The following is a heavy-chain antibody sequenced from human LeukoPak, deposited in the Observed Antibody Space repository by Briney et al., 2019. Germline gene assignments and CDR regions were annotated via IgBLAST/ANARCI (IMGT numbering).Heavy chain of an antibody. CDR1: GFTFSTYE. V-gene: IGHV3-48*03. CDR2: ISSSGSTI. J-gene: IGHJ4*02. CDR3: ARDNYDSSGPYYFDY. Sequence: GGSLRLSCAASGFTFSTYEMTWVRQSPGKGLEWVSYISSSGSTIYYADSVKGRFTISRDNARNSLYLQTNSLRAEDTAVYYCARDNYDSSGPYYFDYWGQGTLVTVSS. D-gene: IGHD3-22*01.